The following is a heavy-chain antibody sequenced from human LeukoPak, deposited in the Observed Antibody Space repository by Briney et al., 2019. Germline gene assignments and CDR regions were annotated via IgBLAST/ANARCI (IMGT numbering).Heavy chain of an antibody. V-gene: IGHV4-34*01. D-gene: IGHD4-17*01. CDR3: ARETTSEQTDY. Sequence: SETLSLTCAVYGGSFSGYYWGWIRQPPGKGLEWIGNIYYGGTTFYNPSLKSRVTISVDTSKNQFSLKLSSVTAADTAVYYCARETTSEQTDYWGQGTLVTVSS. CDR1: GGSFSGYY. CDR2: IYYGGTT. J-gene: IGHJ4*02.